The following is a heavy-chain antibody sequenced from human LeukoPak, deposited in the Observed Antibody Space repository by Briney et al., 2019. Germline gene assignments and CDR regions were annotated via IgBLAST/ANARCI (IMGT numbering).Heavy chain of an antibody. D-gene: IGHD2-15*01. J-gene: IGHJ1*01. CDR2: INPNSGGT. CDR3: ARVLGYCSGGSCYPN. CDR1: GYTFTGYY. Sequence: EASVKVSCKASGYTFTGYYMHWVRQAPGQGLGWMGRINPNSGGTNYAQKFQGRVTMTRDTSISTAYMELSRLRSDDTAVYYCARVLGYCSGGSCYPNWGQGTLVTVSS. V-gene: IGHV1-2*06.